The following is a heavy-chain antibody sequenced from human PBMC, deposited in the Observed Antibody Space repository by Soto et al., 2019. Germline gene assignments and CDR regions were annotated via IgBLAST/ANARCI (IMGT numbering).Heavy chain of an antibody. CDR1: GFTFSSYG. CDR3: ARVLRELTNVGWFDP. J-gene: IGHJ5*02. V-gene: IGHV3-33*01. CDR2: IWYDGSNK. Sequence: GGSLRLSCAASGFTFSSYGMHWVRQAPGKGLEWVAVIWYDGSNKYYADSVKGRFTISRDNSKNTLYLQMNNLRAEDTAVYYCARVLRELTNVGWFDPWGQGTLVTVSS. D-gene: IGHD2-8*01.